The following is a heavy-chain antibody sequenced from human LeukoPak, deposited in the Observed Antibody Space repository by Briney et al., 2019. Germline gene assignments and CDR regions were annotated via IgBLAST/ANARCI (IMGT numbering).Heavy chain of an antibody. V-gene: IGHV4-34*01. CDR3: AREIVVVPAAYNWFDP. CDR1: GGSFSGYY. CDR2: INHSGST. J-gene: IGHJ5*02. Sequence: SETLSLTCAVYGGSFSGYYWSWIRQPPGKGLEWIGEINHSGSTNYNPSLKSRVTISVDTSKNQFSLKLSPVTPADTAVYYCAREIVVVPAAYNWFDPWGQGTLVTVSS. D-gene: IGHD2-2*01.